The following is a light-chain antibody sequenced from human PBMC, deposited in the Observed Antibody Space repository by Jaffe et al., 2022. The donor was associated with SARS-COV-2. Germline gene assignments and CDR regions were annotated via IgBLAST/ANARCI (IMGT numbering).Light chain of an antibody. Sequence: QSALTQPPSASGSPGQSVTISCTGTSSDVAAYNYVSWYQQHPGKAPKVMIYDVSRRPSGVPDRFSGSKSGNTASLTVSGLQAEDEADYYCTSYAGSNNWVFGGGTKLTVL. J-gene: IGLJ3*02. CDR1: SSDVAAYNY. CDR2: DVS. V-gene: IGLV2-8*01. CDR3: TSYAGSNNWV.